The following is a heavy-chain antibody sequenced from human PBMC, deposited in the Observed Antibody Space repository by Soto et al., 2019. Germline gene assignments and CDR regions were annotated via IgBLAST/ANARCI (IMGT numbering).Heavy chain of an antibody. CDR1: GVSFSIYA. CDR2: ISYDGSNK. D-gene: IGHD3-10*01. V-gene: IGHV3-30-3*01. CDR3: ARDPSGFYYYGSGSYYISPGDLYYYYGMDV. J-gene: IGHJ6*02. Sequence: PGGSLRLSCAASGVSFSIYAVHGVRQAPGKGLEWVAVISYDGSNKYYADSVKGRFTISRDNSKNTLYLQMNSLRAEDTAVYYCARDPSGFYYYGSGSYYISPGDLYYYYGMDVWGQGTTVTVSS.